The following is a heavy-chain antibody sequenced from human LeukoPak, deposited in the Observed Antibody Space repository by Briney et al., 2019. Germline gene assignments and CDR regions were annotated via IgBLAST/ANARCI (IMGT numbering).Heavy chain of an antibody. CDR1: GFTFSSYV. Sequence: PGGSLRLSCAASGFTFSSYVMSWVRQAPGKGLEWVSAISGGGGSTYYADSVKGRFTISRDTSKNTLHLQMNSLRAEDTAVYYCAKLYNDYGDENFDYWGQGTLVTVSS. V-gene: IGHV3-23*01. CDR3: AKLYNDYGDENFDY. CDR2: ISGGGGST. D-gene: IGHD4-17*01. J-gene: IGHJ4*02.